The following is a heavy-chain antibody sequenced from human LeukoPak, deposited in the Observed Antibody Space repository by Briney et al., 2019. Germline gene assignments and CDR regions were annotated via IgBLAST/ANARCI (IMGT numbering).Heavy chain of an antibody. J-gene: IGHJ6*03. CDR3: ASAPGRYYGILTGWYYYYYMDV. V-gene: IGHV1-69*13. Sequence: SVKVSCKASGGTFSSYTISWVRQAPGQGLEWMGGIIPIFGTANYAQKFQGRVTITADESTSTAYMELSSLRSEDTAVYYCASAPGRYYGILTGWYYYYYMDVWGKGTTVTVSS. CDR2: IIPIFGTA. D-gene: IGHD3-9*01. CDR1: GGTFSSYT.